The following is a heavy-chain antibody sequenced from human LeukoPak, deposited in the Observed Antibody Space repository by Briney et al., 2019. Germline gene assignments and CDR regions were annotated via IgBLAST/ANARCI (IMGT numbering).Heavy chain of an antibody. J-gene: IGHJ4*02. CDR1: GGSISSGSYY. CDR3: ASSLGTTTDFDY. V-gene: IGHV4-61*02. Sequence: PSETLSLTCTVSGGSISSGSYYWSWIRQPAGKGLEWIGRIYTSGSTNYNPSLKSRVTISEDTSKNQFSLKLSSVTAADTAVYYCASSLGTTTDFDYWGQGTLVTVSS. CDR2: IYTSGST. D-gene: IGHD1-14*01.